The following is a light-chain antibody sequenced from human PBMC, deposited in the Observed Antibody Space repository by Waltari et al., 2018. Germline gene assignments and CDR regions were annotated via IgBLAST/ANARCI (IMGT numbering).Light chain of an antibody. CDR1: SIGTKR. V-gene: IGLV3-21*02. CDR2: VDY. J-gene: IGLJ3*02. CDR3: QIWDPDRRHEWL. Sequence: SYVLTQIPSVSVAPGQTARITCGGDSIGTKRVHWYQQKPGQVPLLVISVDYDRPSGIPERFSGSNPGNTAALTITRVEAGDEADYYCQIWDPDRRHEWLFGGGTKLTVL.